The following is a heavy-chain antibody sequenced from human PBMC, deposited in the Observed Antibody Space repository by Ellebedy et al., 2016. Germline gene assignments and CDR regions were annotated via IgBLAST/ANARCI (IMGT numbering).Heavy chain of an antibody. CDR1: GDSISTYNW. J-gene: IGHJ4*02. Sequence: SETLSLXXAVSGDSISTYNWWSWVRPPPGGGLEWIGEVFHSGSPNYNPSLKSRVTMSMDETQNQFSLNLRSVTAADTAVYYCARFPPGYIGVDHWGQGALVTVSP. V-gene: IGHV4-4*02. D-gene: IGHD1-1*01. CDR2: VFHSGSP. CDR3: ARFPPGYIGVDH.